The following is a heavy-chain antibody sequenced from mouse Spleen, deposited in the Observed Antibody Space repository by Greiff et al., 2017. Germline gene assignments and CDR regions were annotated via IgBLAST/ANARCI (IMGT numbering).Heavy chain of an antibody. CDR2: IDPETGGT. D-gene: IGHD2-1*01. V-gene: IGHV1-15*01. CDR1: GYTFTDYE. CDR3: ARGYYGNPDY. J-gene: IGHJ2*01. Sequence: VQLQESGAELVRPGASVTLSCKASGYTFTDYEMHWVKQTPVHGLEWIGAIDPETGGTAYNQKFKGKAILTADKSSSTAYMELSSLTSEDSAVYYCARGYYGNPDYWGQGTTLTVSS.